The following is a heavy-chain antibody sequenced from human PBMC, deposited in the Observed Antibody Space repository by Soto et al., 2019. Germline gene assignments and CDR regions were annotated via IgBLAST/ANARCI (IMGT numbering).Heavy chain of an antibody. D-gene: IGHD3-22*01. V-gene: IGHV3-30*18. Sequence: GGSLRLSCAASGFTFSSYGMHWVRQAPGKGLEWVAVISYDGSNKYYADSVKGRFTISRDNSKNTLYLQMNSLRAEDTAVYYCAKAGHIDYYDSSGYSDYWGQGTLVTVSS. CDR2: ISYDGSNK. CDR3: AKAGHIDYYDSSGYSDY. CDR1: GFTFSSYG. J-gene: IGHJ4*02.